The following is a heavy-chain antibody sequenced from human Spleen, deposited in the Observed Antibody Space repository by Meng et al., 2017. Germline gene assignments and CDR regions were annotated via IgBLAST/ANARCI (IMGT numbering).Heavy chain of an antibody. CDR3: ARAHSSGWSPHAY. D-gene: IGHD6-19*01. J-gene: IGHJ4*02. CDR1: GDSISSSDW. V-gene: IGHV4-4*02. Sequence: QGRRQESGPGLGKPSGTLSLTCAVSGDSISSSDWWSWVRRPPGKGLEWIADIYRSGSTNYNPSLKSRVTISVDRSKNQFSLKLTSVTAADTAVYYCARAHSSGWSPHAYWGQGSLVTVSS. CDR2: IYRSGST.